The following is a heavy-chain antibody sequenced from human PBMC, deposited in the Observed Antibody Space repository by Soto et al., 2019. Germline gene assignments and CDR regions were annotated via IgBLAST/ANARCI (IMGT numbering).Heavy chain of an antibody. CDR2: ISSSSSTI. CDR3: ARENSGSYYYYYYYGMDV. CDR1: GFTFSSYS. Sequence: GGSLRLSCAASGFTFSSYSMNWVRQAPGKGLEWVSYISSSSSTIYYADSVKGRFTISRDNAKNSLYLQMNSLRDEDTAVYYCARENSGSYYYYYYYGMDVWGQAITINVS. V-gene: IGHV3-48*02. D-gene: IGHD3-10*01. J-gene: IGHJ6*02.